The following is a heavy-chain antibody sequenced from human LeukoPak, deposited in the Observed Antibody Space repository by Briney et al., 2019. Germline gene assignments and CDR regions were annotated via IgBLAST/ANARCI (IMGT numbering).Heavy chain of an antibody. CDR3: ATYDFWSGYGVGY. Sequence: GGSLRLSCAASGFTFSSYALSWVRQAPGKGLEWVSAISDSGGSTYYADSVKGRFTISRDNSKNTLYLQMNSLRAEDTAVYYCATYDFWSGYGVGYWGQGTQVTVSS. CDR1: GFTFSSYA. D-gene: IGHD3-3*01. V-gene: IGHV3-23*01. CDR2: ISDSGGST. J-gene: IGHJ4*02.